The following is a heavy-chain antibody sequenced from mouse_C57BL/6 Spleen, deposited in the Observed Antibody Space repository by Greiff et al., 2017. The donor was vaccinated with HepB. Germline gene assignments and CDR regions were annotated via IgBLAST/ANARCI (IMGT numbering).Heavy chain of an antibody. Sequence: VQLQQPGAELVRPGSSVKLSCKASGYTFTSYWMHWVKQRPIQGLEWIGNIDPSDSETHYNQKFKDKATLTVDKSSSTAYMQLSSLTSEDSAVYYCARDGNYERFAYWGQGTLVTVSA. D-gene: IGHD2-1*01. CDR2: IDPSDSET. CDR1: GYTFTSYW. V-gene: IGHV1-52*01. J-gene: IGHJ3*01. CDR3: ARDGNYERFAY.